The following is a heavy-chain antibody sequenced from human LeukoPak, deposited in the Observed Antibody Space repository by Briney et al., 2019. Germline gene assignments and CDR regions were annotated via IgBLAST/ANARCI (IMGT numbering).Heavy chain of an antibody. CDR2: INGGGNTT. Sequence: GGSLTLTCAASGFVFSSFAMGWVRQPPWKGLDWLSTINGGGNTTFYADSVKGRFSISRDNSKNTLYLHMDSLRPDDTAIYYCTKELHVAVAVADYYYFYMDVWGRGTAVTVSS. D-gene: IGHD6-19*01. CDR3: TKELHVAVAVADYYYFYMDV. V-gene: IGHV3-23*01. J-gene: IGHJ6*03. CDR1: GFVFSSFA.